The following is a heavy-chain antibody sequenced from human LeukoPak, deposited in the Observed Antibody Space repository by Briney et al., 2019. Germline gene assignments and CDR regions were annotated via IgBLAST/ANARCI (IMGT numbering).Heavy chain of an antibody. D-gene: IGHD3-22*01. CDR1: GGTFSSYA. CDR3: ARGGDYYDSSGYGDFDY. J-gene: IGHJ4*02. Sequence: SVKVSCKASGGTFSSYAISWVRQAPGQGLEWLGRIIPILGIANYAQKFQGRVTITADKSTSTAYMELSSLRSEDTAVYYCARGGDYYDSSGYGDFDYCGQGTLVTVSS. V-gene: IGHV1-69*04. CDR2: IIPILGIA.